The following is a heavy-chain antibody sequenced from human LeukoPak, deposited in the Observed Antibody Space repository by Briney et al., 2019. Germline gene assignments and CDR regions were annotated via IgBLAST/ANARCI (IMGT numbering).Heavy chain of an antibody. CDR1: GFTFSSYS. D-gene: IGHD3-22*01. CDR3: ARLSYDSSGYYHG. V-gene: IGHV3-21*01. Sequence: PGGSLRLSCAASGFTFSSYSMNWVRQAPGKGLEWVSSISSSSSYIYYADSVKGRFTISRDNAKNSLYLQMNSLRAEDTAVYYCARLSYDSSGYYHGWGQGTLVTVSS. CDR2: ISSSSSYI. J-gene: IGHJ4*02.